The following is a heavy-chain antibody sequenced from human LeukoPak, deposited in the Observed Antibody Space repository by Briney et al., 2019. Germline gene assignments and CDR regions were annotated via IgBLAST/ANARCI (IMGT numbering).Heavy chain of an antibody. V-gene: IGHV3-30*18. Sequence: GGSLRLSCAASGFTFSSYGMHWVRQAPGKGLEWVAVISYDGSNKYYADSVKGRFTISRDNSKNTLYLQMNSLRAEDTAMYYCAKNSGGYGSGSYHLDPWGQGTLVTVSS. D-gene: IGHD3-10*01. J-gene: IGHJ5*02. CDR2: ISYDGSNK. CDR3: AKNSGGYGSGSYHLDP. CDR1: GFTFSSYG.